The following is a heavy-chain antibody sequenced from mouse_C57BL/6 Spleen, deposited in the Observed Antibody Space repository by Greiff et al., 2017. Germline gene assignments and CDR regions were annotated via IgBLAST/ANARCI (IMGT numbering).Heavy chain of an antibody. CDR3: ARVPLSGYFDY. CDR1: GFTFSDYY. V-gene: IGHV5-16*01. D-gene: IGHD3-2*02. CDR2: INYDGSST. Sequence: VKLMESEGGLVQPGSSMKLSCTASGFTFSDYYMAWVRQVPEKGLEWVANINYDGSSTYYLDSLKSRFIISRDNAKNILYLQMSSLKSEDTATYYCARVPLSGYFDYWGQGTTLTVSS. J-gene: IGHJ2*01.